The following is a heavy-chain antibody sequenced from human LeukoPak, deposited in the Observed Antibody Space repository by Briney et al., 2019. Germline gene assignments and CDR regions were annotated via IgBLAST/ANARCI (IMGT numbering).Heavy chain of an antibody. CDR2: ISYDGGTE. CDR1: GFTFRNYP. Sequence: PGGSLRLSCAASGFTFRNYPLHWVRQAPGKGLEWVALISYDGGTEDYADSVKGRFTISRDYSKDTVYLQMNSLRAEDKAVYYRAGTIMGATRPSPDYWGQGTLVTVSS. V-gene: IGHV3-30-3*01. J-gene: IGHJ4*02. D-gene: IGHD1-26*01. CDR3: AGTIMGATRPSPDY.